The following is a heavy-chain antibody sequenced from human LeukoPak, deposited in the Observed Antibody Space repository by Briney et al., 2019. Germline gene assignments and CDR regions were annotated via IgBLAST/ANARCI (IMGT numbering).Heavy chain of an antibody. CDR1: GFIFSSYA. CDR3: AKGVAVASPYYFDY. CDR2: ISGSGSST. D-gene: IGHD6-19*01. Sequence: PGGSLRLSCTASGFIFSSYAMSWVRQAPGKGLEGVSPISGSGSSTYYADSVKGRFTISRDNSKNTLYLQMNSLRAEDTAVYYCAKGVAVASPYYFDYWGQGTLVTVSS. J-gene: IGHJ4*02. V-gene: IGHV3-23*01.